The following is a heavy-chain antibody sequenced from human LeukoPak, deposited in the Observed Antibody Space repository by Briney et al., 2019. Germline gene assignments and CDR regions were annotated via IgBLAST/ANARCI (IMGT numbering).Heavy chain of an antibody. V-gene: IGHV4-59*12. Sequence: SETLSLTCTVSGGSISSYYWNWIRQLPGMGLEWIGYIYSTGSTNYNPSLRGRVIISLDTSKNQFSLKLSSVTAADTAVYYCARGGPLYCSSTSCYTWRNDYWGQGTLVTVSS. CDR1: GGSISSYY. D-gene: IGHD2-2*02. CDR3: ARGGPLYCSSTSCYTWRNDY. J-gene: IGHJ4*02. CDR2: IYSTGST.